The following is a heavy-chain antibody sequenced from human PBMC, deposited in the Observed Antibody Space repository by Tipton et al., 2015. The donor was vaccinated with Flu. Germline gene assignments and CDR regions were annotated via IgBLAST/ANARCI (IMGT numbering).Heavy chain of an antibody. CDR2: IRSKPYGGTT. J-gene: IGHJ6*02. V-gene: IGHV3-49*04. CDR1: GSTFGDYA. Sequence: SLRLSCTTSGSTFGDYAMSWVRQAPGKGLEWVGFIRSKPYGGTTEYAASVKGRFTISSDDSKSIAYLQMNSLKTEDTAVYYCTRDVYDRNTYYSGTYSYYYGMDVWGQGTTVTVSS. CDR3: TRDVYDRNTYYSGTYSYYYGMDV. D-gene: IGHD3-22*01.